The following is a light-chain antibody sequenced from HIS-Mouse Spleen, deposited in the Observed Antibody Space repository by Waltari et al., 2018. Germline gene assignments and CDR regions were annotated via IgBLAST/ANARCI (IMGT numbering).Light chain of an antibody. CDR1: ALPNTY. V-gene: IGLV3-10*01. Sequence: SYELTQPPSVSVSPGQPARITCSGDALPNTYAYWYQQKSGQAPVLVIYEDSKRPSGIPERFSGSSSGTMATLTISGAQVEDEADYYCYSTDSSGNHYVFGTGTKVTVL. CDR3: YSTDSSGNHYV. CDR2: EDS. J-gene: IGLJ1*01.